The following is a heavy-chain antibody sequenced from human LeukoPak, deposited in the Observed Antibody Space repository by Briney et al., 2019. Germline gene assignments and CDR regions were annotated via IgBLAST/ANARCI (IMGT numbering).Heavy chain of an antibody. Sequence: ASVKVSCKASGGTFSSYAISWVRQAPGQGLEWMGGIIPIFGTANYAQKFQGRVTITADESTSTAYMELSSLRSEDTAVCYCARDPASTVTPEDVAFDIWGQGTMVTVSS. CDR1: GGTFSSYA. CDR2: IIPIFGTA. CDR3: ARDPASTVTPEDVAFDI. V-gene: IGHV1-69*13. D-gene: IGHD4-17*01. J-gene: IGHJ3*02.